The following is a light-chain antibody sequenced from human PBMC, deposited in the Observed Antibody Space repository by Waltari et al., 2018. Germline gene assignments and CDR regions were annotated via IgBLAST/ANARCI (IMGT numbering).Light chain of an antibody. CDR3: MQSLRALWT. J-gene: IGKJ1*01. V-gene: IGKV2-28*01. CDR1: QNLLHSNGYNY. CDR2: LGS. Sequence: DIVVTQSPLSLPVTPGEPASISCRSSQNLLHSNGYNYLAWYLQKPGQSPHLLIYLGSNRASGVPDRFSGSGSGTEFTLKISRVEAEDVGVYYCMQSLRALWTFGQGTKVEIK.